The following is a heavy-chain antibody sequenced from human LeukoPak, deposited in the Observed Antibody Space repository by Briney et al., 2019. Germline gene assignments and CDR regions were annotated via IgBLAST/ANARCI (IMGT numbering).Heavy chain of an antibody. CDR1: GFTFSNAW. CDR3: TTLTRYCSGGSCYSTGNY. V-gene: IGHV3-15*01. D-gene: IGHD2-15*01. CDR2: IKSKTDGGTT. J-gene: IGHJ4*02. Sequence: GGSLRLSCAAPGFTFSNAWMSWVRQAPGKGLEWVGRIKSKTDGGTTDYAAPVKGRFTISRDDSKNTLYLQMNSLKTEDTAVYYCTTLTRYCSGGSCYSTGNYWGQGTLVTVSS.